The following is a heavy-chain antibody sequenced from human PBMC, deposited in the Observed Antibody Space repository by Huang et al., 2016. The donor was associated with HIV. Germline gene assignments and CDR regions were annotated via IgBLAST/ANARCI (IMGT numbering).Heavy chain of an antibody. CDR1: GDFISSTNYY. CDR2: VSQSGST. V-gene: IGHV4-39*01. J-gene: IGHJ4*02. D-gene: IGHD6-13*01. Sequence: QLQLQESGPGQVKPSETLSLTCTVSGDFISSTNYYWGWIRQSPGKGLEWVGRVSQSGSTNYNPSLKIRVPLSVDTSRNQFSLRLNSVTAADTAVYYCASQHIGAAATWFWGRGTQVAVSS. CDR3: ASQHIGAAATWF.